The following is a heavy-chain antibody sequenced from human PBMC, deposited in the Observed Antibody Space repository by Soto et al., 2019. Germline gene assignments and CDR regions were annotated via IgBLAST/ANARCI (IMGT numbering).Heavy chain of an antibody. CDR2: ISASSSI. Sequence: EEPLVESGGGLVKPGGSLRLSCAASGFPFSSYNMNWVRQSPGKGLEWVASISASSSIYYADSVNGRFTISRDNAKNSLYLQMNDPRAEDTAVYYCARDDGGYRYGRRQYHFDSWGQGTLVTVAP. CDR3: ARDDGGYRYGRRQYHFDS. J-gene: IGHJ4*02. CDR1: GFPFSSYN. D-gene: IGHD5-18*01. V-gene: IGHV3-21*02.